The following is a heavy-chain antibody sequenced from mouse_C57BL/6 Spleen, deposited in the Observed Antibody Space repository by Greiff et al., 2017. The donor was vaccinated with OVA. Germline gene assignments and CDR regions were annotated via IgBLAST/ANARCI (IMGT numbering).Heavy chain of an antibody. J-gene: IGHJ4*01. CDR1: GYSFTDYN. Sequence: EVKLQESGPELVKPGASVKISCKASGYSFTDYNMNWVKQSNGKSLEWIGVINPNYGTTSYNQKFKGKATLTVDQSSSTAYMQLNSLTSEDSAVYYCARGGLLRGAEAMDYWGQGTSVTVSS. CDR3: ARGGLLRGAEAMDY. V-gene: IGHV1-39*01. D-gene: IGHD1-1*01. CDR2: INPNYGTT.